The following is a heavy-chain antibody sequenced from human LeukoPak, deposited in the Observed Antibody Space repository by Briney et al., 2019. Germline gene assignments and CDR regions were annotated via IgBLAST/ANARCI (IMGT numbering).Heavy chain of an antibody. D-gene: IGHD6-6*01. CDR1: GYSISSGYY. V-gene: IGHV4-38-2*02. Sequence: SETLSLTCTVSGYSISSGYYWGWIRQPPGKGLEWIGTIYHSGSTYYNPSLKSRITISVDTSKNQFSLKLSSVTAADTAVYYCARHQITRIAASGFDPWGQGTLVTVSS. CDR2: IYHSGST. J-gene: IGHJ5*02. CDR3: ARHQITRIAASGFDP.